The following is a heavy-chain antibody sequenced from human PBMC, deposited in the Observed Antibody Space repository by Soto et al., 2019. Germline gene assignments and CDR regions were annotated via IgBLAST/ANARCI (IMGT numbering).Heavy chain of an antibody. V-gene: IGHV4-30-2*01. J-gene: IGHJ4*02. CDR3: ARGPMATIPYYFDY. D-gene: IGHD5-12*01. Sequence: SETLSLTCAVSGGSISSGGYSWSWIRQPPGKGLEWTGYIYHSGSTYYNPSLKSRVTISVDRSKNQFSLKLSSVTAADTAVYYCARGPMATIPYYFDYWGQGTLVTVSS. CDR2: IYHSGST. CDR1: GGSISSGGYS.